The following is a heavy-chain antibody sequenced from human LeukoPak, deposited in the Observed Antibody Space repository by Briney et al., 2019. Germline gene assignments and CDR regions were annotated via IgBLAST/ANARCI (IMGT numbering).Heavy chain of an antibody. CDR1: GFTFSSYS. Sequence: GGSLRLSCAASGFTFSSYSMNWVRQAPGRGLEWVGFIRSKTYGGTTQYAASVQGRFIISRDDSKSIAYLQMDSLKTEDTAVYFCSRDYYSANHKDAFGIWGQGTLVTVSP. D-gene: IGHD3-10*01. CDR2: IRSKTYGGTT. V-gene: IGHV3-49*04. J-gene: IGHJ3*02. CDR3: SRDYYSANHKDAFGI.